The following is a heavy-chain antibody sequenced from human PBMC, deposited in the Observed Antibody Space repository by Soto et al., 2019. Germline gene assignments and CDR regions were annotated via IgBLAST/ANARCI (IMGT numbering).Heavy chain of an antibody. V-gene: IGHV4-59*01. D-gene: IGHD4-17*01. CDR2: IYYSGGT. J-gene: IGHJ6*03. CDR1: GGSISSYY. CDR3: ARSSVGDYDYYYYYYLGV. Sequence: QVQLQQSGPGLVKPSETLSLTCNVSGGSISSYYWSWIRQPPGKGLEWIGDIYYSGGTNYNPSLKSRVTIQVDTAKNQFSLKLSSVTAADTAVYYCARSSVGDYDYYYYYYLGVWGKGTTVTVCS.